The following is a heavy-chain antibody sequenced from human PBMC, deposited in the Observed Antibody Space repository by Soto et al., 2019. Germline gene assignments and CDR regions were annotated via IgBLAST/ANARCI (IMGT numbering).Heavy chain of an antibody. J-gene: IGHJ5*01. V-gene: IGHV4-30-4*01. CDR3: ARFRDNNITPPNDLDS. D-gene: IGHD3-10*01. Sequence: SVPLTHACLISGGTISSVDYYWSSICQPPGKGLEWIGYSYYSGGTYYNPSLKSRVTISLDTSKDQFSLKLSSVTAADTAVYYCARFRDNNITPPNDLDS. CDR2: SYYSGGT. CDR1: GGTISSVDYY.